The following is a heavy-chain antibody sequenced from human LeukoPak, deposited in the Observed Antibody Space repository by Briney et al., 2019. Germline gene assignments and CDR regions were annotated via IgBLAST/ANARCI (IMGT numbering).Heavy chain of an antibody. J-gene: IGHJ4*02. V-gene: IGHV1-8*01. D-gene: IGHD6-19*01. Sequence: ASVKVSCKASGYTFTSYDINWVRQATGQGLEWMGWMNPNSGNTGYAQKLQGRVTMTTDTSTSTAYMELRSLRSDDTAVYYCARDLEAVAGNGYWGQGTLVTVSS. CDR2: MNPNSGNT. CDR1: GYTFTSYD. CDR3: ARDLEAVAGNGY.